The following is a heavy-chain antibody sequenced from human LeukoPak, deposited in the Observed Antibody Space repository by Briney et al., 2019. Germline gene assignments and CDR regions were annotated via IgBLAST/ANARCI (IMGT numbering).Heavy chain of an antibody. CDR3: ARRTSNPVGAIDC. J-gene: IGHJ4*02. CDR1: GGSLSIIDYY. V-gene: IGHV4-39*01. CDR2: ISYSGT. D-gene: IGHD1-26*01. Sequence: SETLSLTCTVSGGSLSIIDYYWGWIRQPPGTGLEWIGSISYSGTYYNPSLKSRLTISVDTPKNQFSLKLTSVTAADTAVYYCARRTSNPVGAIDCWGQGTLVTVSS.